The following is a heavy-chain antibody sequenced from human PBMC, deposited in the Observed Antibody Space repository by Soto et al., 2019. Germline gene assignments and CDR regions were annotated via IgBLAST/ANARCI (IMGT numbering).Heavy chain of an antibody. CDR3: ARGPTDYYDNSGNYFVDQ. V-gene: IGHV1-18*01. D-gene: IGHD3-22*01. J-gene: IGHJ4*02. Sequence: QVQLVQSGAEVKKPGASMKVSCKASGSTFTTYGMSWVRQAPGQGLDLLGWISTYNGNTKYAESLQGRVSINTDTTTSTAYMELKSLTSDDTAVYYCARGPTDYYDNSGNYFVDQWGQGTLVTVSS. CDR2: ISTYNGNT. CDR1: GSTFTTYG.